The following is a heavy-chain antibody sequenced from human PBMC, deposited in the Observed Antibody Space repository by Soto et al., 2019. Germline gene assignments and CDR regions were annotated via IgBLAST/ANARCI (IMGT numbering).Heavy chain of an antibody. CDR3: ATPLVAPVAGPYYYGMDV. CDR2: IWYDGNTK. V-gene: IGHV3-33*01. Sequence: GGSLRLSCAASGFTFNTYGFNWVRQAPGKGLEWVAVIWYDGNTKYYADSVKGRFTLSRDNLKHTRYLQMNSLTDEDTAVYYCATPLVAPVAGPYYYGMDVCRQGTTVTVSS. J-gene: IGHJ6*02. CDR1: GFTFNTYG. D-gene: IGHD6-19*01.